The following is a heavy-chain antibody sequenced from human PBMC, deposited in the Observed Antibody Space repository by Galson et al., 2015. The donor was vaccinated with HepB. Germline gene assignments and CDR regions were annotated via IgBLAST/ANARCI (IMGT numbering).Heavy chain of an antibody. CDR1: GFTFSSYG. V-gene: IGHV3-66*01. J-gene: IGHJ4*02. CDR2: IYSGGST. CDR3: ARDAKQGDY. Sequence: SLRLSCAASGFTFSSYGMHWVRQAPGKGLEWVSVIYSGGSTYYADSVKGRFTISRDNSKNTLYLQMNSLRAEDTAVYYCARDAKQGDYWGQGTLVTVSS. D-gene: IGHD6-13*01.